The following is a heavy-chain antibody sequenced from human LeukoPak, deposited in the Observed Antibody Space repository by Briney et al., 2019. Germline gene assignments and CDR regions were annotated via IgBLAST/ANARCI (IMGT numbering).Heavy chain of an antibody. V-gene: IGHV1-2*06. D-gene: IGHD2-2*01. CDR1: GYTFTGYY. CDR3: ARADHEYCSSTSCYYYYYYYMDV. CDR2: INPNSGGT. J-gene: IGHJ6*03. Sequence: ASVKVSCKASGYTFTGYYMHWVRQAPGQGLEWMGRINPNSGGTNYAQKLQGRVTMTRDTSISTAYMELSRLRSDDTAVYYCARADHEYCSSTSCYYYYYYYMDVWGKGTTVTVSS.